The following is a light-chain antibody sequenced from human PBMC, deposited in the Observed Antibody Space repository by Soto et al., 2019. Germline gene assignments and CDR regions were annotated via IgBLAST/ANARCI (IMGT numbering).Light chain of an antibody. V-gene: IGKV3-15*01. CDR2: GAF. J-gene: IGKJ5*01. CDR1: QSVRSN. Sequence: EVVIRQSPATLSVSPGERATLSCSASQSVRSNLAWYGQKPGQAPRLLIYGAFTRETGIRARFSGSGAGTDFTLTISSLQSEDFAVYYCQQYNNSTITFGQGTRLEIK. CDR3: QQYNNSTIT.